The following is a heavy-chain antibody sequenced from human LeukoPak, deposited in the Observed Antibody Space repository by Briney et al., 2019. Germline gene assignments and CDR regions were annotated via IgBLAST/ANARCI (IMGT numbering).Heavy chain of an antibody. V-gene: IGHV1-3*01. J-gene: IGHJ4*02. Sequence: ASVKVSCKASGYTFTSYAMHWVRQAPGQRLEWMGWINAGNGNTKYSQKFQGRVTITRDTSASTAYMELSSLRSEDTAVYYCARAHDYGDYVGELDYWGQGTLVTVSS. CDR3: ARAHDYGDYVGELDY. D-gene: IGHD4-17*01. CDR1: GYTFTSYA. CDR2: INAGNGNT.